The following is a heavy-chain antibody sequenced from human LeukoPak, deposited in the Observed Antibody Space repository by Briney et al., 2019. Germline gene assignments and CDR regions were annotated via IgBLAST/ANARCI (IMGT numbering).Heavy chain of an antibody. V-gene: IGHV4-59*01. D-gene: IGHD7-27*01. J-gene: IGHJ3*02. Sequence: PTESLSLTCTVSGGSIRSYYGSWSPQPPGKGVERVGSIYHSGSTSYSPSLKSRVTISVDTSKNQFSLKLSSVTAADTAVYYCARESANWQAFDIWGQGTIVTVSS. CDR3: ARESANWQAFDI. CDR1: GGSIRSYY. CDR2: IYHSGST.